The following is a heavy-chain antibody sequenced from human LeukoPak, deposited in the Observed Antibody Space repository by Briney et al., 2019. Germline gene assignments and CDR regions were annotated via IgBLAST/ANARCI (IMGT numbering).Heavy chain of an antibody. CDR3: ARDGMTGLYVY. J-gene: IGHJ4*02. V-gene: IGHV3-7*03. D-gene: IGHD3-9*01. Sequence: GGSLRLSCAASGFSFSSYRMSWVRQAPGKGLEWVANIKEDGSEKYYVDSVKGRFTISRDNAKNSLYLQMNSLRAEDTAVYYCARDGMTGLYVYWGQGTLVTVSS. CDR1: GFSFSSYR. CDR2: IKEDGSEK.